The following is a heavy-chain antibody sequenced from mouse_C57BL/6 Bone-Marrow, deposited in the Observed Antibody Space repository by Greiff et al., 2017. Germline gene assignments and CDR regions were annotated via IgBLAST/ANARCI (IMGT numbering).Heavy chain of an antibody. CDR2: IDPNSGGT. Sequence: VQLQQPGAELVKPGASVKLSCKASGYTFTSYWMHWVKQRPGRGLGWIGRIDPNSGGTKYNEKFQSKATLTVDKPSSTAYMQLSSLTSEGSAVYCGARWEDDGHWGYFGDWGQGTTLTVSS. CDR1: GYTFTSYW. D-gene: IGHD2-3*01. J-gene: IGHJ2*01. CDR3: ARWEDDGHWGYFGD. V-gene: IGHV1-72*01.